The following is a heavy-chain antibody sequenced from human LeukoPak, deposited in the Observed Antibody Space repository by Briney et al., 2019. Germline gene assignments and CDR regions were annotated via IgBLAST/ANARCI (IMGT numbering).Heavy chain of an antibody. J-gene: IGHJ4*02. CDR2: IYHSGST. Sequence: SETLSLTCTVSGGSISSDAYYWGWIRQPPKKGLEWIGTIYHSGSTYLNPSLRSRLTISVDTSKNQFSLNLSSVSAADTAVYYCARLDGAWGYFDYWGQGTLVTVSS. D-gene: IGHD3-16*01. CDR1: GGSISSDAYY. CDR3: ARLDGAWGYFDY. V-gene: IGHV4-39*01.